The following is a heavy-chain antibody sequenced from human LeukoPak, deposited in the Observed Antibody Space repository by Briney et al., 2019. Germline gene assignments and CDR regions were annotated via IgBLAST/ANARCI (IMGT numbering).Heavy chain of an antibody. J-gene: IGHJ4*02. CDR1: GGTFSSYA. D-gene: IGHD6-19*01. V-gene: IGHV1-18*01. Sequence: ASVKVSCKASGGTFSSYAITWVRQAPGQGLEWMGWISAYNGNTNYAQKLQGRVTMTTDTSTSTAYMELRSLRSEDTAVYYCARDLNSSDWNGPGYWGQGTLVTVSS. CDR3: ARDLNSSDWNGPGY. CDR2: ISAYNGNT.